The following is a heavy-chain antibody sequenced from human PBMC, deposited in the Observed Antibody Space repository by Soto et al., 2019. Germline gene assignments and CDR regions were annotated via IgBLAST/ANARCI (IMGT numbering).Heavy chain of an antibody. V-gene: IGHV4-31*03. J-gene: IGHJ4*02. D-gene: IGHD3-10*01. Sequence: QVQLQESGPGLVKPSQNLSLTCTVSGGSISSGGYYWSWIRQHPGKVLEWIGYIYYSGSTYYNPSLKSRVTISVDTSKNQFSHKLSSVTAADTAVYYCARVKWTKVRGVIITLGIDYWGQGTLVTVSS. CDR1: GGSISSGGYY. CDR3: ARVKWTKVRGVIITLGIDY. CDR2: IYYSGST.